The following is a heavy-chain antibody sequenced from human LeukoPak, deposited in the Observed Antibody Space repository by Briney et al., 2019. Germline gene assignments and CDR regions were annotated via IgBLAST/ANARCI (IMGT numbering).Heavy chain of an antibody. CDR1: GGSISSYY. CDR2: IYYSGST. V-gene: IGHV4-59*01. Sequence: PSETLSLTCTVSGGSISSYYRSWIRQPPGKGLEWIGYIYYSGSTNYNPSLKSRVTISVDTSKNQFSLKLTSVTAADTAVYYCATGKDYGDYSYWGQGTLATVSS. D-gene: IGHD4-17*01. J-gene: IGHJ4*02. CDR3: ATGKDYGDYSY.